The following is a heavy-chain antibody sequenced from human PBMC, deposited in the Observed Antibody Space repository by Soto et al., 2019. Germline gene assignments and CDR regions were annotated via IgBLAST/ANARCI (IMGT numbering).Heavy chain of an antibody. J-gene: IGHJ4*02. Sequence: ASVKVSCKASGYPFTSYVSSWVRQAPGQGLEWMGWISAYNGNTNYAQKLQGRVTMTTDTSTSTAYMELRSLRSDDTAVYYCAGGYGTEDSWTDWGQGTLVTVSS. CDR1: GYPFTSYV. V-gene: IGHV1-18*01. D-gene: IGHD5-12*01. CDR3: AGGYGTEDSWTD. CDR2: ISAYNGNT.